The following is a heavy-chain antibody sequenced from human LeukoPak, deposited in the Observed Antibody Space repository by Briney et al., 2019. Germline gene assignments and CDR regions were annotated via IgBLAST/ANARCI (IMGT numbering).Heavy chain of an antibody. CDR3: ARDSGVGACLFCSAFDL. J-gene: IGHJ3*01. V-gene: IGHV3-30*02. D-gene: IGHD1-26*01. CDR1: GFTYSHNG. Sequence: GGSLRLSCVASGFTYSHNGMHWVRQAPGKGLEWVAFIQYDGNTIFYADSVKGRFTISRDNSKNTLYLQMNSLRAEDTAVYYCARDSGVGACLFCSAFDLWGQGTMVTVSS. CDR2: IQYDGNTI.